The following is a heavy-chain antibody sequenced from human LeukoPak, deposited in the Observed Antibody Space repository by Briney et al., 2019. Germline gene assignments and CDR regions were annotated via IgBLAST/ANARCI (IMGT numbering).Heavy chain of an antibody. CDR2: ISAYNDNT. CDR1: GYTFTNYG. V-gene: IGHV1-18*01. Sequence: ASVKVSCKASGYTFTNYGINWVRQAPGQGLEWMGWISAYNDNTDYAQNLQGRVAMTTDRSATTAYMELWNLRPDDSAVYYCARAGYYDGSGYYHYYYYGMDVWGQGTTVTVAS. D-gene: IGHD3-22*01. J-gene: IGHJ6*02. CDR3: ARAGYYDGSGYYHYYYYGMDV.